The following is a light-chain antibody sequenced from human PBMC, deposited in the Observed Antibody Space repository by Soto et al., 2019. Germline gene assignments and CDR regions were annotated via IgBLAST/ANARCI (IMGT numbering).Light chain of an antibody. Sequence: EIVLTQSPGTLSLSPGERATLFCRASQSVAPSQLAWYQQKPGQAPRLLIGASSRATGIPDRFSASGSGTDFTLTISRLEPEDVAVYYCQQFASSPRTFGRGTTVEIK. CDR3: QQFASSPRT. CDR2: GAS. J-gene: IGKJ1*01. CDR1: QSVAPSQ. V-gene: IGKV3-20*01.